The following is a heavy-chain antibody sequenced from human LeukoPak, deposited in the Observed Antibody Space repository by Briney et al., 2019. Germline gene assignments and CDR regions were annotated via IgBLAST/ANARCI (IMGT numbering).Heavy chain of an antibody. CDR3: ARDGGTYCGGDCYGD. J-gene: IGHJ4*02. D-gene: IGHD2-21*02. V-gene: IGHV3-64*01. Sequence: PGGSLRLSCAASGFTFSSCAMRWVRQAPGKGLEYVSAISSNGGSTSYANSVKGRFTISRDNSKNTLYLQMGSLRAEDMAVYYCARDGGTYCGGDCYGDWGQGTLVTVSS. CDR1: GFTFSSCA. CDR2: ISSNGGST.